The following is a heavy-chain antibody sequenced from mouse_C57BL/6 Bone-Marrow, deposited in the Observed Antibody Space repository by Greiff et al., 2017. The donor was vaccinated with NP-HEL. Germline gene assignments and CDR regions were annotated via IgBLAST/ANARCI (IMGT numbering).Heavy chain of an antibody. J-gene: IGHJ4*01. Sequence: EVMLVESGGGLVQPGGSMKLSCAASGFTFSDAWMDWVRQSPEKGLEWVAEIRNKANNHATYYAESVKGRFTISRDDSKSSVYLQMNSLRAEDTGIYYCTWSNPYYYAMDYWGQGTSVTVSS. V-gene: IGHV6-6*01. CDR2: IRNKANNHAT. CDR1: GFTFSDAW. D-gene: IGHD2-5*01. CDR3: TWSNPYYYAMDY.